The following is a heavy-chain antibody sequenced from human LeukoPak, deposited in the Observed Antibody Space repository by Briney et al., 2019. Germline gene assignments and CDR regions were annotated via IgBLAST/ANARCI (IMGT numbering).Heavy chain of an antibody. CDR1: GVTFSSYW. D-gene: IGHD3-10*01. V-gene: IGHV3-7*05. J-gene: IGHJ4*02. CDR3: ARLLWFGELSGFDY. Sequence: GGSLRLSCAASGVTFSSYWMSWVRQAPGKGLEWVANIKKDGSEKYYLDSVKGRFTISRDNAKNSMYLQMNSLRAEDTAVYYCARLLWFGELSGFDYWGQGTLVTVSS. CDR2: IKKDGSEK.